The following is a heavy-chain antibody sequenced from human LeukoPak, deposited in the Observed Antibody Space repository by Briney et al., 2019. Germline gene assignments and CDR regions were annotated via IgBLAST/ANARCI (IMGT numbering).Heavy chain of an antibody. J-gene: IGHJ4*02. Sequence: AGSLRLSCAASGFIFSSHVMSWVRQAPGKGLDWVSTVSASGDSTYYADSVKGRFTISRDNSKNTLHLQVNSLRVEDTAVYYCATRGTTGTTYIEHWGQGTLVTVSP. D-gene: IGHD1-1*01. CDR2: VSASGDST. V-gene: IGHV3-23*01. CDR3: ATRGTTGTTYIEH. CDR1: GFIFSSHV.